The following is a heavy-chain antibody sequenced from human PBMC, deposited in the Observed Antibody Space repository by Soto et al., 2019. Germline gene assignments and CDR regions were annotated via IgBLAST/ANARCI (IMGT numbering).Heavy chain of an antibody. V-gene: IGHV4-39*01. J-gene: IGHJ4*02. Sequence: QLQLQESGPGLVKPSETLSLTCTVSGGSISSSSYYWGWIRQPPGKGLEWIGSIYYSGSTYYNPSLKSRVTISVDPSKNQFALKLSPVTAADTAVYYCARSLITTVPEADWGPGTLVTVSS. D-gene: IGHD3-10*01. CDR2: IYYSGST. CDR3: ARSLITTVPEAD. CDR1: GGSISSSSYY.